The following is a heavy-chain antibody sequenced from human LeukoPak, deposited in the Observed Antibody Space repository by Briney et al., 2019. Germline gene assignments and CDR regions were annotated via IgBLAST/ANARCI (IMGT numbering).Heavy chain of an antibody. J-gene: IGHJ4*02. D-gene: IGHD1-1*01. V-gene: IGHV5-51*01. CDR2: IYPGDSDI. CDR3: AGRYGTYTDY. CDR1: GYTFTNFW. Sequence: GESLKISCKGSGYTFTNFWIGWVRQMPGKGLEWMGIIYPGDSDIKYSPSFQGQVTISADKSINTAYLQWSSLKASDTAMYYCAGRYGTYTDYWGQGTLVTVSS.